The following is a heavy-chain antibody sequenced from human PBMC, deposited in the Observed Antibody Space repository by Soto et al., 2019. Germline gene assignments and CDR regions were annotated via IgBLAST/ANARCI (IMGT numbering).Heavy chain of an antibody. J-gene: IGHJ3*02. Sequence: VQLQQWGAGLLKPSETLSLTCAVYGGSFSGYDWSWIRQPPGKGLEWTGEINHIGSTNYNPSLKSRVTISVDTSKNQFSLKLRSVTAADTAVYYCARGLVVPAAMGNDAFDIWGQGTMVTVSS. D-gene: IGHD2-2*01. CDR3: ARGLVVPAAMGNDAFDI. CDR2: INHIGST. CDR1: GGSFSGYD. V-gene: IGHV4-34*01.